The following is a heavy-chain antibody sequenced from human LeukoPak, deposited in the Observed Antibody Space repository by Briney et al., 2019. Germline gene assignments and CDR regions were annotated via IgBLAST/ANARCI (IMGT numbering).Heavy chain of an antibody. D-gene: IGHD2-2*01. CDR3: ARGTVVVPAARDYHYYGMDV. J-gene: IGHJ6*04. CDR1: GGSISSSNW. CDR2: IYHSGST. V-gene: IGHV4-4*02. Sequence: SETLSLTCAVSGGSISSSNWWSWVRQPPGKGLEWIGEIYHSGSTNYNPSLKSRVTISVDKSKNQFSLKLSSVTAADTAVYYCARGTVVVPAARDYHYYGMDVWGKGTTVTVSS.